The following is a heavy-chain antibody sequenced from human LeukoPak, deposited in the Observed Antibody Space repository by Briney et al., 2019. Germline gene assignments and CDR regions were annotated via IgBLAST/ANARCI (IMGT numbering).Heavy chain of an antibody. Sequence: PSETLPLTCTVSGGSISSSSYYWGWIRQPPGKGLECIGYIYNSGSTNYNPSLKSRVSISVDTSKNQFSLKLSSVTATDTAVYYCARSAIDASDIWGQGTMVTVSS. V-gene: IGHV4-61*05. CDR1: GGSISSSSYY. D-gene: IGHD6-25*01. J-gene: IGHJ3*02. CDR2: IYNSGST. CDR3: ARSAIDASDI.